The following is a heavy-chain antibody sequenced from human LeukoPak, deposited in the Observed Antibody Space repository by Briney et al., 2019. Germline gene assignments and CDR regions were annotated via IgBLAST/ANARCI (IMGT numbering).Heavy chain of an antibody. CDR1: GFTFSSYS. CDR2: ISSSSSYI. CDR3: ARDADWLTGYYDY. V-gene: IGHV3-21*01. Sequence: GGSLRLSCAASGFTFSSYSMNWVRQAPGKGLEWVSSISSSSSYIYYADSVKGRFTISRDNAKNSLYLQMYSLRAEDTAVYYCARDADWLTGYYDYWGQGTLVTVSS. D-gene: IGHD3-9*01. J-gene: IGHJ4*02.